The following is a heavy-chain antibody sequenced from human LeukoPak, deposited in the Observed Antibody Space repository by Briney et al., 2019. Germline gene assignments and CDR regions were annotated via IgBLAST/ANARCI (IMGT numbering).Heavy chain of an antibody. Sequence: TSETLSLTCTVSGGSVSSGSYYWSWIRQPPGKGLEWIGYIYYSGSTNYNPSLKSRVTISVDTSKNQFSLKLSSVTAADTAVYYCARNGYSSSWALGPTNYFDYWGQGTLVTVSS. D-gene: IGHD6-13*01. J-gene: IGHJ4*02. V-gene: IGHV4-61*01. CDR3: ARNGYSSSWALGPTNYFDY. CDR1: GGSVSSGSYY. CDR2: IYYSGST.